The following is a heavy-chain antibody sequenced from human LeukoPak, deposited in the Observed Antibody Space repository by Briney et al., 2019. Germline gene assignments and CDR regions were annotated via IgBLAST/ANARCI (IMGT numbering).Heavy chain of an antibody. J-gene: IGHJ4*02. CDR2: IYTSGST. D-gene: IGHD5-12*01. V-gene: IGHV4-61*02. Sequence: SQTLSLTCTVSGGSISSGSYYWSWMRQPAGKGLEWIGRIYTSGSTNYNPSLKSRVTISVDTSKNQFSLKLSSVTAADTAVYYCARAKWFGVGRLRARFDYWGQGTLVTVSS. CDR1: GGSISSGSYY. CDR3: ARAKWFGVGRLRARFDY.